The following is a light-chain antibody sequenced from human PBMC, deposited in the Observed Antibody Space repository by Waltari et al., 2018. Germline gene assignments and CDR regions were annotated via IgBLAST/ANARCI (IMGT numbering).Light chain of an antibody. CDR2: WAS. CDR3: QQYYTTPRT. Sequence: DIVMTQSPDSLAVSLGERATINCKSSQSVLYSSNNQNYLAWYQQKPGQPPNLLIYWASTRASGVPDRFSGSGSGTDFTLTISSLQAEDVAVYYCQQYYTTPRTFGQGTKVEIK. V-gene: IGKV4-1*01. CDR1: QSVLYSSNNQNY. J-gene: IGKJ1*01.